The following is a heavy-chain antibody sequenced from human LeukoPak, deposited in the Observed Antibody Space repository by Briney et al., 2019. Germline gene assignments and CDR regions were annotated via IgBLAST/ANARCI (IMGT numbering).Heavy chain of an antibody. CDR3: AREPTVVTPGYYYGMDV. CDR2: ISYDGSNK. V-gene: IGHV3-30-3*01. Sequence: PGGSLRLSCAASGFTFSSYAMHWVRQAPGKGLEWVAVISYDGSNKYYADSVKGRFTISRDNSKNTLYLQMNSLRAEDTAVYYCAREPTVVTPGYYYGMDVWGQGTTVTVSS. CDR1: GFTFSSYA. D-gene: IGHD4-23*01. J-gene: IGHJ6*02.